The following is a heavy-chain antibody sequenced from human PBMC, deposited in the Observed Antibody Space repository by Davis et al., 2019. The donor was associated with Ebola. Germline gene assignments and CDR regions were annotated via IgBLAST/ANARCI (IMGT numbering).Heavy chain of an antibody. D-gene: IGHD5-18*01. V-gene: IGHV3-48*03. CDR1: GFGFSSYV. CDR3: VPGTWI. Sequence: GESLKISCVTSGFGFSSYVMGWVRQAPGEGLEWISYISDSGSTTYYTDSVKGRFTISRDNAKNSLYLQMNTLRVEDTAIYYCVPGTWIRGQGTLVTVFS. CDR2: ISDSGSTT. J-gene: IGHJ4*02.